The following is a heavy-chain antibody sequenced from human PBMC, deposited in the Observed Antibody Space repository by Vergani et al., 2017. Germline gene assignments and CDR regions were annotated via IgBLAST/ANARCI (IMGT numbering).Heavy chain of an antibody. V-gene: IGHV4-38-2*01. CDR1: GYSVGSGYY. CDR2: GHRHGNT. D-gene: IGHD3-10*01. Sequence: QVDLQESGPGLVKSSETLSLHCAVSGYSVGSGYYWGWIRQPPGRRLEWIGCGHRHGNTYYTSSLRSRATISRDTSKNQFSLRLTSVTAADTAVYYCARQNPYGSAHVDFWGRGVLVTVSA. J-gene: IGHJ4*02. CDR3: ARQNPYGSAHVDF.